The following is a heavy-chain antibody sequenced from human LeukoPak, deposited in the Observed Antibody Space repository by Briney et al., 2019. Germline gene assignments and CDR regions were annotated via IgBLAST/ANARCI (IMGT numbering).Heavy chain of an antibody. CDR1: GFTFSSYA. CDR3: ARDHTPFQLAPMYYFDY. D-gene: IGHD2-2*01. J-gene: IGHJ4*02. V-gene: IGHV3-30-3*01. Sequence: PGRSLRLSCAASGFTFSSYAMHWVRQAPGRGLEWVAVISYDGSNKYYADSVKGRFTISRDNSKNTLYLQMNSLRAEDTAVYYCARDHTPFQLAPMYYFDYWGQGTLVTVSS. CDR2: ISYDGSNK.